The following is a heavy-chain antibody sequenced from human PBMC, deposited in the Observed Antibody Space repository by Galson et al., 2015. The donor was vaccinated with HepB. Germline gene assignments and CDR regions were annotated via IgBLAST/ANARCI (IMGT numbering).Heavy chain of an antibody. V-gene: IGHV3-23*01. Sequence: SLRLSCAASGFTFSSYAMSWVRQAPGKGLEWVSAISGSGGSTYYADSVKGRFTISRDNSKNTLYLQMNSLRAEDTAVYYCAKSSRSRIYYDILTGYSESAFDYWGQGTLVTVSS. CDR1: GFTFSSYA. CDR3: AKSSRSRIYYDILTGYSESAFDY. J-gene: IGHJ4*02. CDR2: ISGSGGST. D-gene: IGHD3-9*01.